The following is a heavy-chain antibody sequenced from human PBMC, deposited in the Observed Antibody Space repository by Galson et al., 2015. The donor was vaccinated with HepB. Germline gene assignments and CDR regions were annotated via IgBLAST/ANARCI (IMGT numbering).Heavy chain of an antibody. CDR2: ISGSGGST. D-gene: IGHD2-2*02. V-gene: IGHV3-23*01. CDR1: GFTFSSYA. CDR3: AKSPFVGYCSSTSCYTDAFDI. J-gene: IGHJ3*02. Sequence: SLRLSCAASGFTFSSYAMSWVRQAPGKGLEWVSAISGSGGSTYYADSVKGRFTISRDNSKNTLYLQMNSLRAEDTAVYYCAKSPFVGYCSSTSCYTDAFDIWGQGTMVTVSS.